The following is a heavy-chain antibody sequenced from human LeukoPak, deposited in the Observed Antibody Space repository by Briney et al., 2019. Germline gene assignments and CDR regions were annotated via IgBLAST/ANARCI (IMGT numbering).Heavy chain of an antibody. CDR3: AREPNWNDGAFDI. Sequence: ASVKVSCKASGYTFTGYYMHWVRQAPGQGLEWMGWINPNSGGTNYAQKFQGRVTMTRDTSISTAYMELSRLRSDDTAVYSCAREPNWNDGAFDIWGQGTMVTVSS. V-gene: IGHV1-2*02. CDR1: GYTFTGYY. CDR2: INPNSGGT. J-gene: IGHJ3*02. D-gene: IGHD1-1*01.